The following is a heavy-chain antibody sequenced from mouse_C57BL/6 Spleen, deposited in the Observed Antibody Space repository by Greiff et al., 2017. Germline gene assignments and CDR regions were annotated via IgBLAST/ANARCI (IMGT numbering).Heavy chain of an antibody. V-gene: IGHV3-1*01. CDR3: ARAQATYYYAMDY. D-gene: IGHD3-2*02. J-gene: IGHJ4*01. CDR1: GYSITSGYD. CDR2: ISYSGST. Sequence: EVQLQESGPGMVKPSQSLSLTCTVTGYSITSGYDWHWIRHFPGNKLEWMGYISYSGSTNYNPSLKSRISITHDTSKNHFFLKLNSVTTEDTATYYCARAQATYYYAMDYWGQGTSVTVSS.